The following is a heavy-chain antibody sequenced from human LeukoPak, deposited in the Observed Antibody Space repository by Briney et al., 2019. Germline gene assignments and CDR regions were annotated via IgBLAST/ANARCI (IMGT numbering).Heavy chain of an antibody. D-gene: IGHD4/OR15-4a*01. CDR1: GYSISSGYY. CDR2: IYHSGST. Sequence: PSETLSLTCAVSGYSISSGYYWGWIRQPPGKGLEWIGSIYHSGSTYYNPSLKSRVTISVDTSKNQSSLKLSSVTAADTAVYYCARGAPTDYIWGRGTLVTVSS. CDR3: ARGAPTDYI. V-gene: IGHV4-38-2*01. J-gene: IGHJ2*01.